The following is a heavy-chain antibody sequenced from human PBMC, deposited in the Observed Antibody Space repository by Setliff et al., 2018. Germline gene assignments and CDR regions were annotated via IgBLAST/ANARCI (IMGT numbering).Heavy chain of an antibody. CDR2: IYYTGDP. V-gene: IGHV4-39*01. Sequence: SETLSLTCTVSGGSLRGNAIFWGWIRQPPGRGLEWIGSIYYTGDPYYNPSLKSRVTMSVDTSRNQLSLKLTSVTAADTAVNYCARHVGSRSRGYNYYYYYMDVWGKGTTVTVSS. D-gene: IGHD3-10*01. CDR1: GGSLRGNAIF. CDR3: ARHVGSRSRGYNYYYYYMDV. J-gene: IGHJ6*03.